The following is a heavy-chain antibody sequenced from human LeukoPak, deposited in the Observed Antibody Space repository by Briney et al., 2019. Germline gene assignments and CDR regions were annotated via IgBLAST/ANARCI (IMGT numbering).Heavy chain of an antibody. CDR2: INPNSGGT. CDR3: ARDRVLSGSYGAFDI. Sequence: ASVKVSCKASGYTFTGYYMHWVRQAPGQGLEWMGWINPNSGGTNYARKFQGWVTMTRDTSISTAYMELSRLRSDDTAVYYCARDRVLSGSYGAFDIWGQGTMVTVSS. D-gene: IGHD1-26*01. J-gene: IGHJ3*02. V-gene: IGHV1-2*04. CDR1: GYTFTGYY.